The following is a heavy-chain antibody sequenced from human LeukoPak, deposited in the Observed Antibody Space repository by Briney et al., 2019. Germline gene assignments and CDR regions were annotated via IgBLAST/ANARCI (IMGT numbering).Heavy chain of an antibody. CDR2: ISGNGGNT. D-gene: IGHD3-3*01. CDR3: AKDGITYYDFWSGYSTRYYFDY. Sequence: GGSLRLSCAASGFTFSGYAMSWVRQAPGKGLDWVSAISGNGGNTYYADSVKGRFTISRDNSKNTLYLQMNSLRVEDTAVYYCAKDGITYYDFWSGYSTRYYFDYWGQGTLVTVPS. V-gene: IGHV3-23*01. J-gene: IGHJ4*02. CDR1: GFTFSGYA.